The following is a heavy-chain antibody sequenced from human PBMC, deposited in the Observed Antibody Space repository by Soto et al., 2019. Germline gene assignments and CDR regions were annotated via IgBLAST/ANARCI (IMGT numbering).Heavy chain of an antibody. V-gene: IGHV4-59*01. CDR2: IYDSGST. CDR1: GGSISSYY. J-gene: IGHJ4*02. D-gene: IGHD3-22*01. Sequence: SETLSLTCTVSGGSISSYYWSWIRQPPGKGLEWIGYIYDSGSTDYNPSLKSRVTISVDTSKNQFSLKLSSVTAADTAVYYCARVTYYYDRSGHLYYFDYWGQGTLVTVSS. CDR3: ARVTYYYDRSGHLYYFDY.